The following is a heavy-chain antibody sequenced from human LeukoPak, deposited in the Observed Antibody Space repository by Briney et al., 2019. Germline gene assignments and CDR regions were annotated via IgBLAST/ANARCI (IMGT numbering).Heavy chain of an antibody. Sequence: GGSLRLSCAASGFTFSSYSMTWVRQAPGKGLEWISSMSSGSRYIYYADSVRGRFTISRDNAKNSLPLLMNSLRAEDTAVYYCARDRPTGASRLFVVQWGQGTLVTVSS. CDR3: ARDRPTGASRLFVVQ. J-gene: IGHJ4*02. D-gene: IGHD3-3*01. V-gene: IGHV3-21*01. CDR2: MSSGSRYI. CDR1: GFTFSSYS.